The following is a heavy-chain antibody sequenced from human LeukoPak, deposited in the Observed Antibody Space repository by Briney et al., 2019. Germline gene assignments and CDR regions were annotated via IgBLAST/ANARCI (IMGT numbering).Heavy chain of an antibody. CDR2: IKQDGSEK. CDR1: GFTFSSYW. D-gene: IGHD3-16*01. Sequence: PGGSLRLSCAASGFTFSSYWMSWVRQAPGKGLEWVANIKQDGSEKYYVDSVKGRFTISRDNAKNSLYLQMNSLRAEDTAVYYCARDGSYYDYVWEATGYWGQGTLVTVSS. V-gene: IGHV3-7*01. CDR3: ARDGSYYDYVWEATGY. J-gene: IGHJ4*02.